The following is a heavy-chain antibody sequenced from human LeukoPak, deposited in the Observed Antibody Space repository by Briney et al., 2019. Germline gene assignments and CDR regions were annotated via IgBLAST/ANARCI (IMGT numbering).Heavy chain of an antibody. CDR3: ARDSSTSFLADP. Sequence: ASVKVSCKASGYTFTRYYMHWVRQAPGQGLEWMGIIHPSSGSTRYAQKFEGRVTMTRDTSTSTVYMELSSLRSEDTAVYYCARDSSTSFLADPWGQGTLVTVSS. J-gene: IGHJ5*02. D-gene: IGHD2-2*01. CDR1: GYTFTRYY. CDR2: IHPSSGST. V-gene: IGHV1-46*01.